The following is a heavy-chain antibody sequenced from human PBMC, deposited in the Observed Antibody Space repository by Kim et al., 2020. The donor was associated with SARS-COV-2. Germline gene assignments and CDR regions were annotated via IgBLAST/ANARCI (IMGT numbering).Heavy chain of an antibody. D-gene: IGHD3-10*01. CDR1: GGSISSSSYY. Sequence: SETLSLTCTVSGGSISSSSYYWGWIRQPPGKGLEWIGSIYYSGSTYYNPSLKSRVTISVDTSKNQFSLKLSSVTAADTAVYYCAIDYYGSGSYLGVPPYYYYGMDVWGQGTTVTVSS. CDR2: IYYSGST. CDR3: AIDYYGSGSYLGVPPYYYYGMDV. V-gene: IGHV4-39*02. J-gene: IGHJ6*02.